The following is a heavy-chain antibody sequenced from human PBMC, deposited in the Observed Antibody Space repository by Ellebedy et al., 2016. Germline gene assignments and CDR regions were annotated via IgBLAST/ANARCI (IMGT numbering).Heavy chain of an antibody. Sequence: ASVKVSCKASGYNFPSYGIAWVRLAPGQGLEWLGWISPQNGNTYYAQKFQGRVTFITETSTRTAYMELRSLRSDDTAMYYCARRGWDFWSGYLAYWGQGTLVTVSS. CDR1: GYNFPSYG. CDR2: ISPQNGNT. J-gene: IGHJ4*02. D-gene: IGHD3-3*01. V-gene: IGHV1-18*04. CDR3: ARRGWDFWSGYLAY.